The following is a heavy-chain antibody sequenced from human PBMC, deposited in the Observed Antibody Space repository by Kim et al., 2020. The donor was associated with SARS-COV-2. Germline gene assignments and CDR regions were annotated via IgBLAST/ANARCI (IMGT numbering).Heavy chain of an antibody. CDR1: GFTVSSNY. D-gene: IGHD5-18*01. Sequence: GGSLRLSCAASGFTVSSNYMNWVRQAPGKGLEWVSVVYIGGSTNYADSVKGRFTISRDNSKNTLSFQMNSLRAEDTAVYYCARDRLLDTAFPSYYYYGMDVWGQGTTVTVSS. J-gene: IGHJ6*02. V-gene: IGHV3-66*01. CDR2: VYIGGST. CDR3: ARDRLLDTAFPSYYYYGMDV.